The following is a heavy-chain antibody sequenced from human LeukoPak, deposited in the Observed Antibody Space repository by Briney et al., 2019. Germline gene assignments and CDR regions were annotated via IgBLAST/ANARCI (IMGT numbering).Heavy chain of an antibody. CDR3: LGYCSSASCYEFDP. D-gene: IGHD2-2*01. CDR1: GGSFSGYY. CDR2: INHSGST. V-gene: IGHV4-34*01. Sequence: SETLSLTCAVYGGSFSGYYWSWIRQPPGKGLEWIGEINHSGSTNYNPSLKSRVTISVDTSKNQLSLKLSSVTAADTAVYYCLGYCSSASCYEFDPWGQGTLVTVSS. J-gene: IGHJ5*02.